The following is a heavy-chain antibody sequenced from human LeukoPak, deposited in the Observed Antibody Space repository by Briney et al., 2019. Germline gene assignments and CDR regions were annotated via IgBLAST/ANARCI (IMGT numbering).Heavy chain of an antibody. V-gene: IGHV4-39*01. CDR1: GGCISSSSYY. D-gene: IGHD6-19*01. J-gene: IGHJ4*02. CDR2: IYYSGST. CDR3: ARPRDSSGGYFDY. Sequence: PSETLSLTCTVSGGCISSSSYYWGWIRQPPGKGLEWIGSIYYSGSTYYNPSLKSRVTISVDTSKNQFSLKLSSVTAADTAVYYCARPRDSSGGYFDYWGQGTLVTVSS.